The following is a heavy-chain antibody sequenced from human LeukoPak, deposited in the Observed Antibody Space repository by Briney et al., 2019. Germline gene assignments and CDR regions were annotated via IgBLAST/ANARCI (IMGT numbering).Heavy chain of an antibody. Sequence: SETLSLTCTVSGGSISSGGYYWSWIRQPPGKGLEWIGYIYHSGSTYYHPSLKSRVTISVDRSKNQFSLKLSSVTAADTAVYYCARGHSSGWWGPYFDYWGQGTLVTVSS. V-gene: IGHV4-30-2*01. J-gene: IGHJ4*02. CDR1: GGSISSGGYY. CDR3: ARGHSSGWWGPYFDY. D-gene: IGHD6-19*01. CDR2: IYHSGST.